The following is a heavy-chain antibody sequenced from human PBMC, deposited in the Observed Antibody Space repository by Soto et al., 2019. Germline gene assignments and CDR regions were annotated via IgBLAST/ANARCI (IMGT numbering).Heavy chain of an antibody. CDR2: ISGSGGST. D-gene: IGHD1-26*01. V-gene: IGHV3-23*01. J-gene: IGHJ4*01. Sequence: GGSLRLSCAASGFTFSSYAMSWVRQAPGKGLEWVSAISGSGGSTYYADSVKGRFTISRDNSKNTLYLQMNSLRAEDTAVYYCAKSNSLGELLFPHYFDYWGHGTLVTVSS. CDR1: GFTFSSYA. CDR3: AKSNSLGELLFPHYFDY.